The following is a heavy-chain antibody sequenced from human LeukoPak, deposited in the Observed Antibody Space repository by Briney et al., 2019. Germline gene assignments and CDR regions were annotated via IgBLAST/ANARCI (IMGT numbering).Heavy chain of an antibody. Sequence: GGSLRLSCAPSGFTFSRYGMHWVRQAPGKGLEWVAFIRFDGSDKYHADSVKGRFTISRDNSKNTVYLQMNSLRVEDTAVYYCAKIGAVAGHFDYWGQGTLVTVSS. V-gene: IGHV3-30*02. J-gene: IGHJ4*02. D-gene: IGHD6-19*01. CDR3: AKIGAVAGHFDY. CDR1: GFTFSRYG. CDR2: IRFDGSDK.